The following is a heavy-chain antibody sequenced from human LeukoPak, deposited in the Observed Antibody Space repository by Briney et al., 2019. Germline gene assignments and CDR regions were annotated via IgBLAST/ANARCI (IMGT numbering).Heavy chain of an antibody. Sequence: GGSLRLSCAASGFTFSSYWIHWVRQAPGKGLVWVSRINSNGSRRNYADSVRGRFTISRDNAKNTVYLQMNSLKSEDTAVYYCARVEDVWGKGTTVIVSS. CDR3: ARVEDV. CDR1: GFTFSSYW. J-gene: IGHJ6*04. V-gene: IGHV3-74*01. CDR2: INSNGSRR.